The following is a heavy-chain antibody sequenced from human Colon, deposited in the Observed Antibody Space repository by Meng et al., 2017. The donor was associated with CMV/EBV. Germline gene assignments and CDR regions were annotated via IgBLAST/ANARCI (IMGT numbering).Heavy chain of an antibody. D-gene: IGHD3-3*02. V-gene: IGHV3-48*04. CDR1: GFTFSIYS. Sequence: GGSLRLSCAASGFTFSIYSMNWVRQAPGKGLEWVSYISSRSSTIYYADSVKGRFTISRENAKNSVYLQMNSLRTEDTAVYYCAREFSLGWFDSWGQGTRVTVSS. CDR3: AREFSLGWFDS. CDR2: ISSRSSTI. J-gene: IGHJ5*01.